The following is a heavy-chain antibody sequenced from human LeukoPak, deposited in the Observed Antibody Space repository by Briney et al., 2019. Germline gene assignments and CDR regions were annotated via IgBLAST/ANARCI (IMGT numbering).Heavy chain of an antibody. D-gene: IGHD6-6*01. CDR1: GFTFSDYY. Sequence: GGSLRLSCAASGFTFSDYYMSWIRQAPGKGLEWISYISSSGNSISYADSAKGRFTISRDNAKNSLYLQMNSLRAEDTAVYYCARADDSSSGYFDYWGQGTLVTVSS. J-gene: IGHJ4*02. CDR3: ARADDSSSGYFDY. CDR2: ISSSGNSI. V-gene: IGHV3-11*04.